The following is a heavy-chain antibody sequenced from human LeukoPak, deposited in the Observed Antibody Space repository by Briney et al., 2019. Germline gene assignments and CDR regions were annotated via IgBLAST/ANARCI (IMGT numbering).Heavy chain of an antibody. Sequence: SETLSLTCTVSGGSISSYYWSWIRQPPGKGLEWIGYIYYSGSTNYNPSLKSRVTISVDTSKNQFSLKLSSVTAADTAVYYCARYNSSGYYYGYYYYGMDVWGQGTTVTVSS. CDR1: GGSISSYY. CDR3: ARYNSSGYYYGYYYYGMDV. J-gene: IGHJ6*02. D-gene: IGHD3-22*01. CDR2: IYYSGST. V-gene: IGHV4-59*08.